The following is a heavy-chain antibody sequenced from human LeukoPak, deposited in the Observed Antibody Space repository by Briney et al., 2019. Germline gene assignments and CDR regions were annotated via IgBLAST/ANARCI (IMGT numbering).Heavy chain of an antibody. Sequence: GGSLRLSCAASGFTFSSYWMSWVRQAPGKGLEWVANIKQDGSEKYYVDSVKGRFTISRDNAKYSLYLQMNSLRAEDTAVYYCARDYYYYYMDVWGKGTTVTVSS. CDR1: GFTFSSYW. V-gene: IGHV3-7*01. J-gene: IGHJ6*03. CDR2: IKQDGSEK. CDR3: ARDYYYYYMDV.